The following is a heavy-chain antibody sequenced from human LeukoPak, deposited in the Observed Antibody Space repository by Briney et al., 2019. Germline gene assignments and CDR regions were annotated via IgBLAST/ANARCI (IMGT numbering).Heavy chain of an antibody. D-gene: IGHD3-22*01. V-gene: IGHV1-2*02. Sequence: GASVKVSCKASGYTFTGYYMHWVRQAPGQGLEWMGWINPNSGGTNYAQKFQGRVTMTRDTPISTAYMELTSLRSDDTAVYHCARAEVIDYWGQGTLVTVSS. CDR3: ARAEVIDY. J-gene: IGHJ4*02. CDR2: INPNSGGT. CDR1: GYTFTGYY.